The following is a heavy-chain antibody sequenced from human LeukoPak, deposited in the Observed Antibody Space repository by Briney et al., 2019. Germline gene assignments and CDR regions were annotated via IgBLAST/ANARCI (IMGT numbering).Heavy chain of an antibody. D-gene: IGHD5-24*01. CDR2: ISAYNDNT. CDR3: ARRRDGYNSDHYNYGMDV. V-gene: IGHV1-18*01. CDR1: GYTFTNYG. Sequence: GASVTVSCKASGYTFTNYGISWVRQAPGQGLEWLGWISAYNDNTNYAQKLQGRVTMTTDTSTSTAYMELRSLRTDDTAVYYCARRRDGYNSDHYNYGMDVWGQGTTVTVSS. J-gene: IGHJ6*02.